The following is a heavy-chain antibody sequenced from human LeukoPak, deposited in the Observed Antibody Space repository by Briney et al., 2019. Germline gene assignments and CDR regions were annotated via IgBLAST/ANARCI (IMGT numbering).Heavy chain of an antibody. V-gene: IGHV7-4-1*02. Sequence: ASVTVSCKASGYTFTTYAMSWVRQAPGQGLEWMGWINPNTGNPAYAQGFTGRFVFSLDTSVRTVYLQISSLRAEDTAIYYCATGERYYFDYWGQGAQVTVSS. D-gene: IGHD3-10*01. J-gene: IGHJ4*02. CDR2: INPNTGNP. CDR3: ATGERYYFDY. CDR1: GYTFTTYA.